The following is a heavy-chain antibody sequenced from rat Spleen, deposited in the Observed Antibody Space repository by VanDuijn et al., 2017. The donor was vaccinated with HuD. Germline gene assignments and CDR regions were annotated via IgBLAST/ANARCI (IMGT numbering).Heavy chain of an antibody. D-gene: IGHD3-2*01. CDR2: ISYDGSST. CDR3: ARGLHPPSY. Sequence: EVQLVESDGGLVQPGRSLKLSCATSGFTFSDYYMAWVRQAPTKGLEWVATISYDGSSTYYRDSVKGRFTISRDNAKSTLYLEMDSLRSEDTATYYCARGLHPPSYWGQGTLVTVSS. V-gene: IGHV5-29*01. J-gene: IGHJ3*01. CDR1: GFTFSDYY.